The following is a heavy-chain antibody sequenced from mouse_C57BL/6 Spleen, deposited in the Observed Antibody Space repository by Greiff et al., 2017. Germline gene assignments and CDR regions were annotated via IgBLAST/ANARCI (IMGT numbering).Heavy chain of an antibody. Sequence: QVHVKQSGPELVKPGASVKISCKASGYSFTSYYIHWVKQRPGQGLEWIGWIYPGSGNTKYNEKFKGKATLTADTSSSPAYMQLSSLTSEDSAVYYGASVTTVVATHWYFDGWGTGTTVTVSS. V-gene: IGHV1-66*01. CDR1: GYSFTSYY. D-gene: IGHD1-1*01. CDR2: IYPGSGNT. J-gene: IGHJ1*03. CDR3: ASVTTVVATHWYFDG.